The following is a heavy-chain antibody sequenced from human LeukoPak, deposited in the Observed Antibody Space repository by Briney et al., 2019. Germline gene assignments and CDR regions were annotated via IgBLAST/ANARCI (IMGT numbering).Heavy chain of an antibody. CDR2: IFPSGYT. Sequence: SQTLSLTCTVSGGSISSGGYYWEWIRQPAGKGLEWIGRIFPSGYTNYNPSLQSRVTMSVDSPKNLFTLRLSSVTAADTAVYYCATGYKKISNYAFDSWGQGTLVTVSS. V-gene: IGHV4-61*02. CDR1: GGSISSGGYY. D-gene: IGHD3-9*01. CDR3: ATGYKKISNYAFDS. J-gene: IGHJ4*02.